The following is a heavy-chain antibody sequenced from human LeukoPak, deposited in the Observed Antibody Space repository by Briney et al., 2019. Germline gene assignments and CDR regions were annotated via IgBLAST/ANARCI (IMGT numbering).Heavy chain of an antibody. CDR2: IVVGSGNT. CDR3: AALGYSGSHHPVY. CDR1: GGTFSSYA. D-gene: IGHD1-26*01. Sequence: GASVKVSCKASGGTFSSYAISCVRQAPGQGLEWIGWIVVGSGNTNYAQKFQERVTVTRDMSTSTAYMELSSLRSEDTAVYYCAALGYSGSHHPVYWGQGTLVTVSS. J-gene: IGHJ4*02. V-gene: IGHV1-58*02.